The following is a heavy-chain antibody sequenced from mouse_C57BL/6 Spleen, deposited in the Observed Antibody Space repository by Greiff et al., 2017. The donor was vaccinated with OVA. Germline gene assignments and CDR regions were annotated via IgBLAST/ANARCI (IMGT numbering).Heavy chain of an antibody. Sequence: EVQLQQSGPELVKPGASVKISCKASGYTFTDYYMNWVKQSHGKSLEWIGDINPNNGGTSYNQKFKGKATLTVDKSSSTAYMELRSLTSEDSAVYYCARWRWDYFDYWGQGTTLTVSS. CDR3: ARWRWDYFDY. D-gene: IGHD2-3*01. V-gene: IGHV1-26*01. CDR1: GYTFTDYY. CDR2: INPNNGGT. J-gene: IGHJ2*01.